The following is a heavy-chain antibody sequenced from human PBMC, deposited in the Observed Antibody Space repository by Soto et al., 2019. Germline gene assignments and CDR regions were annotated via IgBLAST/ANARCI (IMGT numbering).Heavy chain of an antibody. V-gene: IGHV3-13*01. CDR2: IGTAGDT. CDR3: DRGRDFSSGYDYGMDV. J-gene: IGHJ6*02. D-gene: IGHD3-3*01. Sequence: GGSLRLSCAASGFTFSSYDMHWVRQATGKGLEWVSAIGTAGDTYYPGSVKGRFTISRENAKNSLYLQMNSLRAGDTAVYYCDRGRDFSSGYDYGMDVWGQGTTVTVSS. CDR1: GFTFSSYD.